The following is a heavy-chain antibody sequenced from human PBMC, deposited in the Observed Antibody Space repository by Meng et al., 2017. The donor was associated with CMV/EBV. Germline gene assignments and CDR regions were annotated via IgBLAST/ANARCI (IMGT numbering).Heavy chain of an antibody. J-gene: IGHJ5*02. CDR1: GFSLSTSGVG. Sequence: SGPTLVKPTQTLTLTCTFSGFSLSTSGVGVGWIRQPPGKALEWLALIYWNDDKRYSPSLKSRLTITKDTSKNQVVLTMTNMDPVDTATYYCAHRYYDSSIGWFDPWGRGTLVTVSS. CDR2: IYWNDDK. CDR3: AHRYYDSSIGWFDP. D-gene: IGHD3-22*01. V-gene: IGHV2-5*01.